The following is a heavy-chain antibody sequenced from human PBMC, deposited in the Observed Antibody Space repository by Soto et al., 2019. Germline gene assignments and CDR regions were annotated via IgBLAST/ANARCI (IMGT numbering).Heavy chain of an antibody. CDR1: GGSIRNVY. J-gene: IGHJ4*01. Sequence: SLPCSVSGGSIRNVYWSWIRQSPGKRLEWIGFIFHSGNAKYNPSLKSRVTMSIDTSRNQISLSLDSVTAADTAIYFCARAHAPTLPFDSWGQGTLVTVSS. CDR3: ARAHAPTLPFDS. V-gene: IGHV4-59*01. D-gene: IGHD2-15*01. CDR2: IFHSGNA.